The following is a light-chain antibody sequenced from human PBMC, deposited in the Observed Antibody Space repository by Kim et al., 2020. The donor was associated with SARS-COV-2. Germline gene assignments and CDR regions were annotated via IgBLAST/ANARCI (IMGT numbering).Light chain of an antibody. CDR1: SSDVGAYKY. J-gene: IGLJ3*02. Sequence: QSALTKPPSASGSPGQSVTISCTGTSSDVGAYKYVSWYQRHPGKAPKLVIYEVSKRPSGVPDRFSGSKSGNTASLTVSGLQADDEADYYCSSYAGSHSWFFGGGTKLTVL. V-gene: IGLV2-8*01. CDR3: SSYAGSHSWF. CDR2: EVS.